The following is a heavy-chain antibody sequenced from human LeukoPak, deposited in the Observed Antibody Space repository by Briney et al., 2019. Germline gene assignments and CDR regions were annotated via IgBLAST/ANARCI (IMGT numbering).Heavy chain of an antibody. J-gene: IGHJ3*02. CDR3: ARVGGGGSGSRNAFDI. V-gene: IGHV3-9*01. D-gene: IGHD3-10*01. CDR2: ISWNSGSI. CDR1: GFTFDAYA. Sequence: TGGSLRLSCAASGFTFDAYAMHWVRQAPGKGLEWVSTISWNSGSIGYADSVKGRFTISRDNAKNSLYLQMKSLRTEDTALYYCARVGGGGSGSRNAFDIWGQGTMVTVSS.